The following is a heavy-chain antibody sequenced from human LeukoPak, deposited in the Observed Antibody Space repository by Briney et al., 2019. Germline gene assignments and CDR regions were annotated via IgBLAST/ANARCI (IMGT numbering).Heavy chain of an antibody. J-gene: IGHJ4*02. CDR2: ISSSGSTI. Sequence: GGSLRLSCGASGFTFSDYYMSWIRQAPGKGLEWVSYISSSGSTIYYADSVKGRFTMSRDNAKNSLYLQMNSLRAEDTAVYYCARITPQYYDFWSGYPYYFDYWGQGTLVTVSS. V-gene: IGHV3-11*04. D-gene: IGHD3-3*01. CDR3: ARITPQYYDFWSGYPYYFDY. CDR1: GFTFSDYY.